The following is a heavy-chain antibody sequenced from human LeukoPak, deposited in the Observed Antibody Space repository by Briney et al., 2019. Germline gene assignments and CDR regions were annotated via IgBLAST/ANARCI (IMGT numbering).Heavy chain of an antibody. J-gene: IGHJ3*02. Sequence: PSETLSLTCTVSGGSISSSSYYWGWIRQPPGKGLEWIGEINHSGSTNYNPSLKSRVTISVDTSKNQFSLKLSSVTAADTAVYYCARGSCGGDCPTDGAFDIWGQGTMVTVSS. CDR3: ARGSCGGDCPTDGAFDI. D-gene: IGHD2-21*02. CDR1: GGSISSSSYY. CDR2: INHSGST. V-gene: IGHV4-39*07.